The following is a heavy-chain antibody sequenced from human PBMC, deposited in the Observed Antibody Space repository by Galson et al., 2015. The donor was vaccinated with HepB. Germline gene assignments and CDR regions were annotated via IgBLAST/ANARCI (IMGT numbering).Heavy chain of an antibody. D-gene: IGHD3-10*01. CDR2: INHGGIP. V-gene: IGHV4-34*01. J-gene: IGHJ6*02. CDR3: PYFFGSGSFFMDV. Sequence: ETLSLTCAVYGASFTDYYWNWIRQPPGKGPEWIGEINHGGIPKYNPSLKSRVTISIDTSKKQFSLTLYSVTAADTAVYYCPYFFGSGSFFMDVWGQGTAVTVSS. CDR1: GASFTDYY.